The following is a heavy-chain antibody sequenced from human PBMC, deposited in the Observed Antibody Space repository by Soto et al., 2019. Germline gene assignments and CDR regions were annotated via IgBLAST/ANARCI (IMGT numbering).Heavy chain of an antibody. CDR3: ARDGEDYSNPSYYYYGVDD. CDR2: IIPMFGTT. Sequence: GASVKVSCKASGGTFTGNPISWVRQAPGRGLEWMGGIIPMFGTTNYAQKFQGRVTITADESTTTAYMELSSLRSEDTAVYYCARDGEDYSNPSYYYYGVDDWGQGTTVTVSS. J-gene: IGHJ6*02. D-gene: IGHD4-4*01. CDR1: GGTFTGNP. V-gene: IGHV1-69*13.